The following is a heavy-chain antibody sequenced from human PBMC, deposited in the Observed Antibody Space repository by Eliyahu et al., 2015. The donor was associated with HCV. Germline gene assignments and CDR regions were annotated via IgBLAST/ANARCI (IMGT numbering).Heavy chain of an antibody. J-gene: IGHJ3*02. CDR2: IRSKAYLGTT. Sequence: EVQLVESGGGLVXPGRSLRXXXTASXFXXGDYLMSWFRQAPGKGLEWVGFIRSKAYLGTTEYAASVKGRFTISRDDSKSIAYLQLNSLKTEDTAVYYCTRDRDYYDSSGFDAFDIWGPGTMVTVSS. V-gene: IGHV3-49*03. D-gene: IGHD3-22*01. CDR3: TRDRDYYDSSGFDAFDI. CDR1: XFXXGDYL.